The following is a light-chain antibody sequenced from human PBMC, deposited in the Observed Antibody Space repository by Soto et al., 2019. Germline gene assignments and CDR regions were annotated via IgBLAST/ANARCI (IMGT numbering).Light chain of an antibody. CDR1: SSNIGSNY. CDR3: AVWDDSLSGWV. J-gene: IGLJ3*02. CDR2: RNN. V-gene: IGLV1-47*01. Sequence: QSVLTQPPSASGTPGQRVTISCSGSSSNIGSNYVYWYQQLPGTAPKLLIYRNNQWPSGVPDRFSGSKSGTSASLAISGLRSEDEADYYCAVWDDSLSGWVFGGGTKLTVL.